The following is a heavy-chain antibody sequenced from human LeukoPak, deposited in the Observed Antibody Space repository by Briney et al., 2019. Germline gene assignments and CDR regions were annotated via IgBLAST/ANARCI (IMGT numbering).Heavy chain of an antibody. CDR2: IYHSGST. CDR3: ARGPSSYFDY. V-gene: IGHV4-30-2*01. D-gene: IGHD6-13*01. J-gene: IGHJ4*02. Sequence: SETLSLTCAVSGGSISSGGYSWSWIRQPPGKGLEWTGYIYHSGSTYYNPSLKSRVTISVDRSKNQFSLKLSSVTAADTAVYYCARGPSSYFDYWGQGTLVTVSS. CDR1: GGSISSGGYS.